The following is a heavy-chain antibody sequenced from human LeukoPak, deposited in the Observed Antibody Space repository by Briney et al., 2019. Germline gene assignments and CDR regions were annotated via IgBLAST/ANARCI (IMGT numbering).Heavy chain of an antibody. Sequence: GGSLRLSCAASGFTFSSYAMSWVRQAPGKGLEWVSAISGSGGSTYYADSVKGRFTISRDNSKNTLYLQMNSLRPEDTAVYYCARARSIVGVSPFQHWGQGTLVTVSS. CDR1: GFTFSSYA. D-gene: IGHD1-26*01. J-gene: IGHJ1*01. CDR3: ARARSIVGVSPFQH. V-gene: IGHV3-23*01. CDR2: ISGSGGST.